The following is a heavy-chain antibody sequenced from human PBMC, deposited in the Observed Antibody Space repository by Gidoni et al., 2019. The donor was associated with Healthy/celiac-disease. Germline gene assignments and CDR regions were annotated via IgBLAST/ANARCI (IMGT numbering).Heavy chain of an antibody. CDR3: ARERAFWSGWANNDDAFDI. CDR2: IKQDGSEK. V-gene: IGHV3-7*03. D-gene: IGHD3-3*01. J-gene: IGHJ3*02. Sequence: EVQLVESGGGLVQPGGSRRLSCAASGFTFRSYWMRWVRQAPGKGPEWVANIKQDGSEKYYVDSVKGRFTISRDNAKNSLYLQMNSLRAEDTAVYYCARERAFWSGWANNDDAFDIWGQGTMVTVSS. CDR1: GFTFRSYW.